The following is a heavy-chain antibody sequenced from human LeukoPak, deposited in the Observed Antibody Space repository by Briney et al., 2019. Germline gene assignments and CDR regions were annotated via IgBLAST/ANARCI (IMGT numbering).Heavy chain of an antibody. CDR2: IYNSGSP. V-gene: IGHV4-4*07. CDR3: AREIRPYYYDSSGYYPPFFDY. CDR1: GGSISSYY. Sequence: SETLSLTCTVSGGSISSYYWSWIRQPAGKGLEWIGRIYNSGSPNYNPSLKSRVTMSVDTSKNQFSLKLSSVTAADTAVYYCAREIRPYYYDSSGYYPPFFDYWGQGTLVTVSS. D-gene: IGHD3-22*01. J-gene: IGHJ4*02.